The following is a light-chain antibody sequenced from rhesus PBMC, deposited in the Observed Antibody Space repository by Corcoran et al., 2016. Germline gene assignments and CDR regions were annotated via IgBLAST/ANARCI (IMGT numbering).Light chain of an antibody. Sequence: EIVMTQSPATLSLSPGETATLSCRASESVGSSLAWYQPKPGQAPKLLVHSAYFRATGIPDRFSGSGARTEFTLTISSLEPEDVGVYHCQQDNDLLPLTFGGGTKVEIK. V-gene: IGKV3-40*03. CDR3: QQDNDLLPLT. CDR2: SAY. CDR1: ESVGSS. J-gene: IGKJ4*01.